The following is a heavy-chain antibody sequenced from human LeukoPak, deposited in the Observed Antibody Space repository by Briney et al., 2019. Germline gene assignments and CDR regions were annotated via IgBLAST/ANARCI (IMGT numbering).Heavy chain of an antibody. CDR3: ASLRRDGYWEYYYYYYMDV. CDR2: IKQDGSEK. Sequence: GGSLRLSCTASGFIFSSYWMSWVRQAPGKGLEWVANIKQDGSEKYYVDSVKGRFTISRDNAKNSLYLQMNSLRVEDTAVYYCASLRRDGYWEYYYYYYMDVWGKGTTVTVSS. V-gene: IGHV3-7*01. D-gene: IGHD5-24*01. J-gene: IGHJ6*03. CDR1: GFIFSSYW.